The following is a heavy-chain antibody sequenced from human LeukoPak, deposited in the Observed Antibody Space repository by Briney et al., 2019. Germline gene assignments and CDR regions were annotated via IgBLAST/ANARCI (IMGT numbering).Heavy chain of an antibody. D-gene: IGHD5-18*01. Sequence: QSGGSLRLSCAASGFTFSSYGMHWVRQAPGKGLEWVAVISYDGSNKYYADSVKGRFTISRDNSKNTLYLQMNNLRAEDTAMYYCARDYNSYISAFDLWGQGTMVTVSS. CDR2: ISYDGSNK. CDR3: ARDYNSYISAFDL. CDR1: GFTFSSYG. J-gene: IGHJ3*01. V-gene: IGHV3-30*03.